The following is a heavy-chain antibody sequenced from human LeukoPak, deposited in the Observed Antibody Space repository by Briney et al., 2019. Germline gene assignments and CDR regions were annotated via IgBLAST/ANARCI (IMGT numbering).Heavy chain of an antibody. CDR2: ISYSGST. V-gene: IGHV4-59*01. J-gene: IGHJ3*02. Sequence: SETLSLTCTVSGGSISSYYWTWIRQPPGKGLEWIGYISYSGSTNYNSSLKSRVTISLDTSKNQFSLKLSSVTAADTAVYYCARDRGYSGYELYAFDIWGQGTMVTVSS. CDR3: ARDRGYSGYELYAFDI. CDR1: GGSISSYY. D-gene: IGHD5-12*01.